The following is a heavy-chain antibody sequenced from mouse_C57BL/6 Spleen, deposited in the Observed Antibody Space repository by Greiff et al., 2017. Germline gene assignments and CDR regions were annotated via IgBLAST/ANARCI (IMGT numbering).Heavy chain of an antibody. J-gene: IGHJ4*01. CDR1: GYTFTSYW. D-gene: IGHD2-1*01. CDR3: ARGLYYGNYADAMDY. V-gene: IGHV1-64*01. CDR2: IHPNSGST. Sequence: QVQLQQPGAELVKPGASVKLSCKASGYTFTSYWMHWVKQRPGQGLEWIGMIHPNSGSTNYNEKFKSKATLTVDKSSSTAYMQLSSLTSEDSAVYYCARGLYYGNYADAMDYWGQGTSVTVSS.